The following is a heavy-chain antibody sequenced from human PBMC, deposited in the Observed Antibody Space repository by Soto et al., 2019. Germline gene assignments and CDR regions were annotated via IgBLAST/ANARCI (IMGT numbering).Heavy chain of an antibody. V-gene: IGHV3-53*01. D-gene: IGHD3-16*01. J-gene: IGHJ4*02. CDR2: VHGGGRT. CDR1: GFTVSNTH. Sequence: VQLVESGGGLIQPGGPRDFSCPASGFTVSNTHMPWVRQAAGKGQELVSFVHGGGRTSYADSVKGRFTISRDNSKNTLYLQMVSLRAEDTAIYYCAGRLTTAASLDYWGRGTLVTVSS. CDR3: AGRLTTAASLDY.